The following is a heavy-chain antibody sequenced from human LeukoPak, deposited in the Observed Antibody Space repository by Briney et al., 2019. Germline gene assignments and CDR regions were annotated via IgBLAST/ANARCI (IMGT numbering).Heavy chain of an antibody. CDR3: ARGGRFLEWLPLDYYMDV. V-gene: IGHV4-59*01. CDR1: GGSLSSYY. CDR2: IYYSGST. D-gene: IGHD3-3*01. J-gene: IGHJ6*03. Sequence: SETLSLTCTVSGGSLSSYYWSWIRQPPGKGLEWIGYIYYSGSTNYNPSLKSRVTISVDTSKNQFSLKLSSVTAADTAVYYCARGGRFLEWLPLDYYMDVWGKGTTVTVSS.